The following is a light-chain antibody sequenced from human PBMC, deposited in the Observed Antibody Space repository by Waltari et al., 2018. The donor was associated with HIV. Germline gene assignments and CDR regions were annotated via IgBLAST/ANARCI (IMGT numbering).Light chain of an antibody. V-gene: IGLV3-1*01. CDR3: QAWDSSTTSAV. J-gene: IGLJ2*01. CDR2: QDF. Sequence: SYELPQPPSVSVSPGQTASIPCSGDRLGDKYVSWYQQKPGQSPVLVISQDFRRPSGIPERFSGSNSGNTATLTISGTQAMDEADYYCQAWDSSTTSAVFGGGTKLTVL. CDR1: RLGDKY.